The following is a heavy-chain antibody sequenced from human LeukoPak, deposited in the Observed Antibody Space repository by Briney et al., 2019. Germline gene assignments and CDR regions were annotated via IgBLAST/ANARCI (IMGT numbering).Heavy chain of an antibody. CDR2: ISAYNGNT. D-gene: IGHD3-10*01. V-gene: IGHV1-18*04. CDR3: ARSVEVRGVTYYMDV. J-gene: IGHJ6*03. CDR1: GYTFTSYY. Sequence: ASVKVSCKASGYTFTSYYMHWVRQAPGQGLEWMGWISAYNGNTNYAQKLQGRVTMTTDTSTSAAYMELRSLRSDDTAVYYCARSVEVRGVTYYMDVWGKGTTVTISS.